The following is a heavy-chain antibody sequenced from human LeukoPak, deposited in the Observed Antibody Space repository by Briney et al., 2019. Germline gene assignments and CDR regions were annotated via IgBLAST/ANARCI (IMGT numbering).Heavy chain of an antibody. J-gene: IGHJ6*02. CDR2: ISYDGHNE. D-gene: IGHD2-8*01. V-gene: IGHV3-30*18. CDR3: AKGVGYGGMDV. Sequence: GGSLRLSCAASGFTFSGYGMHWVRQAPGKGLEWVAVISYDGHNEYYADSVEGRFTISRDNSKNTVYVQMNSLRAEDTAVYYCAKGVGYGGMDVWGQGTTVTVSS. CDR1: GFTFSGYG.